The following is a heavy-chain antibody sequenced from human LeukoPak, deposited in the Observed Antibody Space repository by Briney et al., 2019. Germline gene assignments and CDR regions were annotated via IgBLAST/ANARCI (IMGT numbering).Heavy chain of an antibody. CDR3: ARGEVDSNVDY. V-gene: IGHV3-7*05. D-gene: IGHD4-11*01. J-gene: IGHJ4*02. CDR1: AFAFSSNW. CDR2: IKEDGSET. Sequence: GGSLRLSCVASAFAFSSNWMSWVRQAPGKGLEWVASIKEDGSETYYVDSVKGRFTISRDNAKNSLYLQMNSLRAEDTAVYYCARGEVDSNVDYWGQGTLVTVSS.